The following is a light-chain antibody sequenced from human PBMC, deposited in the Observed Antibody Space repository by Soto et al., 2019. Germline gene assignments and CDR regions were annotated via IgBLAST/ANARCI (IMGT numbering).Light chain of an antibody. CDR2: DVT. J-gene: IGLJ1*01. Sequence: QSVLTQPASVSGSPGQSITISCTGTRSDVGGYNYVYWRQQHPGKAPKLMIYDVTNRPSGVSDRFSGSKSGNTASLTISGLQAEDEADYYCSSYTSSSTYVFGAGTKLTVL. CDR3: SSYTSSSTYV. V-gene: IGLV2-14*01. CDR1: RSDVGGYNY.